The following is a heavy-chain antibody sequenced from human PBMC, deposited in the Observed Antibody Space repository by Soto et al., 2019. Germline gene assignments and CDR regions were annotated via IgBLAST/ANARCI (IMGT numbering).Heavy chain of an antibody. D-gene: IGHD1-7*01. CDR3: ANELELYSDFDY. V-gene: IGHV3-30-3*02. J-gene: IGHJ4*02. CDR1: GFTFSSYS. CDR2: VPSHGNTK. Sequence: PDGSLRLSCAASGFTFSSYSMHWVRQTPGEALEWVAVVPSHGNTKYYADSVRGRFTISRDNSMNTLFLQMSSLRPEDTAVYDCANELELYSDFDYWGQGTMVTVYS.